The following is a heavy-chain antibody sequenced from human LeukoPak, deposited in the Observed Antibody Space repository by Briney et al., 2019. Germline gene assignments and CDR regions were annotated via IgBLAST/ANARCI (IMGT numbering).Heavy chain of an antibody. V-gene: IGHV1-2*02. CDR1: GYTFTGYY. D-gene: IGHD3-22*01. Sequence: ASVMVFCKASGYTFTGYYMHWVRQAPGQGLEWMGWINPNSGGTNYAQKFQGRVTMTRDTSTSTAYMELSRLRSDDTAVYYCARGDYDSSGYAFDIWGQGTMVTVSS. CDR2: INPNSGGT. J-gene: IGHJ3*02. CDR3: ARGDYDSSGYAFDI.